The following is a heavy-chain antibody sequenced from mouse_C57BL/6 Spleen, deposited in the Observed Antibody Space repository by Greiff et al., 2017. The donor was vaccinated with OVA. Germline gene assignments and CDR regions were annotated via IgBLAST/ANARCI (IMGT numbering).Heavy chain of an antibody. CDR3: AGYDYDGAWFAY. CDR2: IHPNSGST. Sequence: QVQLQQPGAELVKPGASVKLSCKASGYTFTSYWMHWVKQRPGQGLEWIGMIHPNSGSTNYNEKFKSKATLTVDKSSSTAYMQLSSLTSEDSAVYYCAGYDYDGAWFAYWAKGLWSLSLQ. V-gene: IGHV1-64*01. D-gene: IGHD2-4*01. CDR1: GYTFTSYW. J-gene: IGHJ3*01.